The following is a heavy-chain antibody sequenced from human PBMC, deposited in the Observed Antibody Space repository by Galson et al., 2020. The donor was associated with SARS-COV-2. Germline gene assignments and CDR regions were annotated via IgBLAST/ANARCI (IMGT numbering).Heavy chain of an antibody. J-gene: IGHJ4*02. CDR2: IYFSGSA. CDR1: GGFISSTSYW. V-gene: IGHV4-39*07. Sequence: ASETLSLTCTVSGGFISSTSYWWGLIRQPPGKGLEWVGSIYFSGSAVYNPSLKSRVTMSVDTSRNQFSLKLTSLTAADTAVYYCARKDATYDYWGRGDLVTVSS. CDR3: ARKDATYDY.